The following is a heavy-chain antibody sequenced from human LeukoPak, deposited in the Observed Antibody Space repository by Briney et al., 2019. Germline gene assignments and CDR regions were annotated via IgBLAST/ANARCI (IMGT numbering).Heavy chain of an antibody. V-gene: IGHV4-59*01. CDR3: ARDYAFDI. CDR1: GDSISSYY. CDR2: IYYSGNT. Sequence: SETLSLTCTVSGDSISSYYWSWIRQPPGKGLEWIGCIYYSGNTNYNPSLESRVTISIDTSKNQFSLKLSSVTAADTAVYYCARDYAFDIWGQGTMVTASS. J-gene: IGHJ3*02.